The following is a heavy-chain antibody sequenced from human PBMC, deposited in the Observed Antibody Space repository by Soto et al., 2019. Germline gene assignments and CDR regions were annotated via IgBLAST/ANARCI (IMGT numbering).Heavy chain of an antibody. D-gene: IGHD3-16*01. J-gene: IGHJ4*02. V-gene: IGHV3-66*01. CDR3: ARDPWAADY. CDR1: GFTASTKY. Sequence: GGSLRLSCAASGFTASTKYMSWVRQAPGKGLEWVSVIYSGGSTFYADSVRGRFTISRDNSKNTVNLQMNSLRAEDTAVYYCARDPWAADYWGQGTLVTVSS. CDR2: IYSGGST.